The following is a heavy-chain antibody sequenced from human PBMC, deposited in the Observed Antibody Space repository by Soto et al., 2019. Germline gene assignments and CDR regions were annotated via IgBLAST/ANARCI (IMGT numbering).Heavy chain of an antibody. D-gene: IGHD3-10*01. V-gene: IGHV4-34*01. J-gene: IGHJ4*02. Sequence: SETLSLTCAVYGGSFSGYYRSWIRQPPGKGLEWIGEINHSGSTNYNPSLKSRVTISVDTSKNQFSLKLSSVTAADTAVYYCARVRGSKYYFDYWGQGTLVTVSS. CDR2: INHSGST. CDR3: ARVRGSKYYFDY. CDR1: GGSFSGYY.